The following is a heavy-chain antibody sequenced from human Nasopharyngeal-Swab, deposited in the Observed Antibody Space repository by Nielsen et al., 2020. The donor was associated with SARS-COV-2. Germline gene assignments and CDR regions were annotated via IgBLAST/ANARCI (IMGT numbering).Heavy chain of an antibody. D-gene: IGHD3-10*01. CDR3: ASGEENNWFDP. Sequence: RQAPGKGLEWIGSIYYSGSTYYNPSLKSRVTISVDTSKNQFSLKLSSVTAADTAVYYCASGEENNWFDPWGQGTLVTVS. CDR2: IYYSGST. V-gene: IGHV4-39*07. J-gene: IGHJ5*02.